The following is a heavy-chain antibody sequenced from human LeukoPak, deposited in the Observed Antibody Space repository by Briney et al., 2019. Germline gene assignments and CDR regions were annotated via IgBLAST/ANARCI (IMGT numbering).Heavy chain of an antibody. J-gene: IGHJ5*02. CDR1: SGSITGYY. Sequence: SETLSLTCTVSSGSITGYYWSWIRQPPGKGLEWIGYIYYSGSTYYNPSLKSRVTISVDTSKNQLSLKLSSVTAADTAVYYCARESNYYGSGTGWFDPWGQGTLVTVSS. D-gene: IGHD3-10*01. CDR3: ARESNYYGSGTGWFDP. CDR2: IYYSGST. V-gene: IGHV4-59*12.